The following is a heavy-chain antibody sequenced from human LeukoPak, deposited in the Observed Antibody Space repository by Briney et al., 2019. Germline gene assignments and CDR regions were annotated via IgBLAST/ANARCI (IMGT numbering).Heavy chain of an antibody. D-gene: IGHD5-18*01. CDR1: GFTFSSHA. CDR3: ACTAYYYYYLDV. Sequence: PGRSLRLSCAASGFTFSSHAMSWVRQAPGKGLEWASAISGSGENTYYADSVKGRFTISRDNSKNTLYLHMSSLRAEDTAVYYCACTAYYYYYLDVWGKGTTVTVSS. J-gene: IGHJ6*03. CDR2: ISGSGENT. V-gene: IGHV3-23*01.